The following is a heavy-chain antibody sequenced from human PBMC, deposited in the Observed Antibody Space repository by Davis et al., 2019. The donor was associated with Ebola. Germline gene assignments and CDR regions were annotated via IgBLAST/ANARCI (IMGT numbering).Heavy chain of an antibody. CDR2: ISNDGRST. Sequence: PGGSLRLSCAASGFTFSSYWIYWVRQAPGKGLEWVSRISNDGRSTSYADSVKGRFTISRDNAKNTLYLQMNSLIAEDTALYYCVRDATRGGDFDFWGLGTLVTVSS. CDR1: GFTFSSYW. J-gene: IGHJ4*02. CDR3: VRDATRGGDFDF. D-gene: IGHD2-15*01. V-gene: IGHV3-74*01.